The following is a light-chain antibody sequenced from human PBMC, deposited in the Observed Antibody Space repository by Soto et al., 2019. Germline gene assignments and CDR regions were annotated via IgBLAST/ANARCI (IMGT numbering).Light chain of an antibody. CDR2: DAS. V-gene: IGKV3-11*01. J-gene: IGKJ5*01. CDR3: QQRSYWPPIT. Sequence: ETVLTQSPGTLSLSPGDRATLSCRASQSVSSYLAWYQQKPGQAHRLLIYDASNRATGIPARFSGSGSGTAFTLPISRLEPEDFAVYYCQQRSYWPPITFGQGTRLEIK. CDR1: QSVSSY.